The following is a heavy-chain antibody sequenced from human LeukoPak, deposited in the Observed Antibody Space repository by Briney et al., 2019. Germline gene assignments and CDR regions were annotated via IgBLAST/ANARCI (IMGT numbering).Heavy chain of an antibody. CDR2: IYHSGST. Sequence: SETLSLTCAVSGGSISSGGYSWSWIRQPPGKGLEWIGYIYHSGSTYYNPSLKSRVTISVDRSKNQLSLKLSSVTAADTAVYYCARGNYYDSSGYPSDYFDYWGQGTLVTVSS. CDR3: ARGNYYDSSGYPSDYFDY. J-gene: IGHJ4*02. D-gene: IGHD3-22*01. V-gene: IGHV4-30-2*01. CDR1: GGSISSGGYS.